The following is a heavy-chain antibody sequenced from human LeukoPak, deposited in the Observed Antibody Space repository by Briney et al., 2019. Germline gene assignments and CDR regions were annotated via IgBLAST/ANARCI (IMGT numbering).Heavy chain of an antibody. J-gene: IGHJ4*02. CDR2: IYYSGST. CDR1: GGSISSSSYC. V-gene: IGHV4-39*01. D-gene: IGHD3-3*01. CDR3: ARGFWSGYYLDY. Sequence: PSETPSLTCTVSGGSISSSSYCWGWIRQPPGKGLEWIGSIYYSGSTYYNPSLKSPVTISVDTSKNQFFLKLSSVTAADTAVYYCARGFWSGYYLDYWGQGALVTVSS.